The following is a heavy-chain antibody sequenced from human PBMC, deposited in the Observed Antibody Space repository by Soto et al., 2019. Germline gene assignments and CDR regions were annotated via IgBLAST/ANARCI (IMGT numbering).Heavy chain of an antibody. CDR3: AGYSGNYFQTANY. Sequence: EVQLVESGGGLVQPGGSLRLSCTATGFTFRSYSMNWVRQAPGKGLEWVSYISSSSSTTYYGDSVKGRFTITRDNVKNSLYRQKNSLRDEDTAAYYCAGYSGNYFQTANYWGHGALVTVSS. CDR1: GFTFRSYS. V-gene: IGHV3-48*02. CDR2: ISSSSSTT. D-gene: IGHD3-10*01. J-gene: IGHJ4*01.